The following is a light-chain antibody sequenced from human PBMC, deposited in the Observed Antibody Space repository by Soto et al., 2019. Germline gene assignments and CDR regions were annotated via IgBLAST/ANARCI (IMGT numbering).Light chain of an antibody. CDR1: SNDIGGYNY. J-gene: IGLJ2*01. Sequence: QSALTQPASVSGSPGQSITFSCTGTSNDIGGYNYVSWYQQHPGKAPKLMIFDVSNRPSGVSYRFSGSKSGNTASLTNSGLQAEDEADYYFSSYTSSSTLLFGGGTKRTVL. CDR3: SSYTSSSTLL. V-gene: IGLV2-14*01. CDR2: DVS.